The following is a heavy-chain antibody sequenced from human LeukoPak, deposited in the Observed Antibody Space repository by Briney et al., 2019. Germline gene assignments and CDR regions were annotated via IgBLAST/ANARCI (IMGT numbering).Heavy chain of an antibody. D-gene: IGHD2-2*01. Sequence: GASVKVSCKASGGTFSSYAISWVRQAPGQGLEWMGGIIPIFGTANYAQKFQGRVTITADESTSTAYMELSSLRSEDTAVYYCARGYRSSTSCYGVLGFDPWGQGTLVTVSS. V-gene: IGHV1-69*01. CDR2: IIPIFGTA. CDR1: GGTFSSYA. J-gene: IGHJ5*02. CDR3: ARGYRSSTSCYGVLGFDP.